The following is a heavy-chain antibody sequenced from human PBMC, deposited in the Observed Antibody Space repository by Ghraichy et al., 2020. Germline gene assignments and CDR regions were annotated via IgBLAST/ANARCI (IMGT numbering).Heavy chain of an antibody. V-gene: IGHV4-4*09. CDR3: ARHGYYDSSGYFDY. Sequence: SETLSLTCTVSGGSISSYYWSWIRQPPGKGLEWIGYIYTSGSTNYNPSLKSRVTISVDTSKNQFSLKLSSVTAADTAVYYCARHGYYDSSGYFDYWGQGTLVTVSS. CDR1: GGSISSYY. D-gene: IGHD3-22*01. J-gene: IGHJ4*02. CDR2: IYTSGST.